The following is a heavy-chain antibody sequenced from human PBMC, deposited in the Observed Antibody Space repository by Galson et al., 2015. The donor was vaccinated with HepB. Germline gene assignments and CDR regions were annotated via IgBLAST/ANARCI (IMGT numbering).Heavy chain of an antibody. CDR2: ISYDGGNK. D-gene: IGHD6-13*01. Sequence: SLRLSCAASGLTFSRYAMHWVRQAPGKGLEWVAVISYDGGNKYYADYVKARFTISRDTSENTLYLEMNSLRAEDTAVYYCARVGVEYIAAAGGLWSGAFDIWGQGTMVTVSS. CDR1: GLTFSRYA. CDR3: ARVGVEYIAAAGGLWSGAFDI. J-gene: IGHJ3*02. V-gene: IGHV3-30-3*01.